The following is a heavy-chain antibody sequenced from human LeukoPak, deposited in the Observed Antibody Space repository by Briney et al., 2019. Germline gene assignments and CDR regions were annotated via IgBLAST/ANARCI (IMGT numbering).Heavy chain of an antibody. V-gene: IGHV3-48*01. CDR2: ISSSSSTI. Sequence: LTGGSLRLSCAASGFTFSSYSMNWVRQAPGKGLEWVSYISSSSSTIYYADSVKGRFTISRDNAKNSLYLQMNSLRAEDTAVYYCARDRYDYVWGSYHYTFDYWGQGTLVTVSS. D-gene: IGHD3-16*02. CDR3: ARDRYDYVWGSYHYTFDY. CDR1: GFTFSSYS. J-gene: IGHJ4*02.